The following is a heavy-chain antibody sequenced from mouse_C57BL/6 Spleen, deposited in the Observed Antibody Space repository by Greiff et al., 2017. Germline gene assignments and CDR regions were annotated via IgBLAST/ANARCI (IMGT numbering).Heavy chain of an antibody. Sequence: QVQLQQPGTELVKPGASVKLSCKASGYTFTSYWMHWVKQRPGQGLEWIGDIYPGSGSTNYNEKFKSKATLTVDTSSSTAYMQLSSLTSEDSAVYYCARDLVRAYWGQGTLVTVSA. J-gene: IGHJ3*01. V-gene: IGHV1-55*01. CDR2: IYPGSGST. CDR3: ARDLVRAY. D-gene: IGHD2-2*01. CDR1: GYTFTSYW.